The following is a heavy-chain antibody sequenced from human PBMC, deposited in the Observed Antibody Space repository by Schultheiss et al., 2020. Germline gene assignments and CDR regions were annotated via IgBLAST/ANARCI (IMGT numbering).Heavy chain of an antibody. Sequence: AFVKVSCKVSGYTLTELSMHWVRQAPGKGLEWMGGFDPEDGETIYAQKFQGRVTMTEDTSTDTAYMELSSLRSEDTAVYYCATDTVTSSGMDVWGQGTTVTGSS. V-gene: IGHV1-24*01. CDR1: GYTLTELS. D-gene: IGHD4-17*01. J-gene: IGHJ6*02. CDR2: FDPEDGET. CDR3: ATDTVTSSGMDV.